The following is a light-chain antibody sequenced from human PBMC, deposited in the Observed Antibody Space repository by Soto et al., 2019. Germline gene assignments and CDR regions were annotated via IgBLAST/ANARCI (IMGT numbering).Light chain of an antibody. J-gene: IGKJ2*02. V-gene: IGKV3-20*01. CDR3: QQYDSLPRT. Sequence: EIVLTQSPGTLSLSPGERATLSCRASQTVYSNYLAWYQQKPGQAPRLLIYGASSRATGIPDRFSGAGSGTDFTLTISGLEPEDLAVYYCQQYDSLPRTFGQGTKLEIK. CDR1: QTVYSNY. CDR2: GAS.